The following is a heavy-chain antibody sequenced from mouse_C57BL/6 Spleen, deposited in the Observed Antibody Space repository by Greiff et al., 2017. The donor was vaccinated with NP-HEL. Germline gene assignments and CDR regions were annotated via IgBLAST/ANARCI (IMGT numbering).Heavy chain of an antibody. CDR1: GYTFTSYW. D-gene: IGHD1-1*01. J-gene: IGHJ4*01. CDR3: ARPTSDYAMDY. CDR2: IHPNSGST. Sequence: QVTLKESGAELVKPGASVKLSCKASGYTFTSYWMHWVKQRPGQGLEWIGMIHPNSGSTNYNEKFKSKATLTVDKSSSTAYMQLSSLTSEDSAVYYCARPTSDYAMDYWGQGTSVTVSS. V-gene: IGHV1-64*01.